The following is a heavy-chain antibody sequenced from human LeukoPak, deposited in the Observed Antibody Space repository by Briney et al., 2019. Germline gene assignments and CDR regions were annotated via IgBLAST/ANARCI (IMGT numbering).Heavy chain of an antibody. CDR2: INHSGST. CDR1: GGSFSGYY. D-gene: IGHD2-2*01. Sequence: PPETLSLTCAVYGGSFSGYYWSWIRQPPGKGLEWIGEINHSGSTNYNPSLKSRVTISIDTSKNQFSLRLNSVTAADTAVYYCARGMPYYFDYWGQGTLVTVSS. CDR3: ARGMPYYFDY. J-gene: IGHJ4*02. V-gene: IGHV4-34*01.